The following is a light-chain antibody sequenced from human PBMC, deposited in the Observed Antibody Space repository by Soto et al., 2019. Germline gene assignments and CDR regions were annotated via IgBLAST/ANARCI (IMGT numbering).Light chain of an antibody. CDR3: QQTYSTPRT. V-gene: IGKV1-39*01. CDR1: QSISTY. J-gene: IGKJ2*02. Sequence: DIQMTQSPSSLSASVVDRVTITCRASQSISTYLNWYQQKVGKAPKLLIYAASSLQRGVPSRFSGSASGIDFTLTISSLQPEDFATYYCQQTYSTPRTFGQGTKLEIK. CDR2: AAS.